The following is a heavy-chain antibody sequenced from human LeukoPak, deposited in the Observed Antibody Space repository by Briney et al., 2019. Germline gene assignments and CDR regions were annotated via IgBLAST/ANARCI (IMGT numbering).Heavy chain of an antibody. D-gene: IGHD3-22*01. CDR1: GFTFSSYS. CDR3: ARGPPTDYYDSSGFYYVFDY. Sequence: GSLRLSCAASGFTFSSYSMNRVRQPPGKGLEWIGEINHSGSTNYNPSLKSRVTISVDTSKNQFSLKLSSVTAADTAVYFCARGPPTDYYDSSGFYYVFDYWGQGTLVTVSS. CDR2: INHSGST. J-gene: IGHJ4*02. V-gene: IGHV4-34*01.